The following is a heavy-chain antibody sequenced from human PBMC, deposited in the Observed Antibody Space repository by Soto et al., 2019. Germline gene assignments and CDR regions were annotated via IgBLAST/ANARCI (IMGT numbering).Heavy chain of an antibody. CDR2: ISYDGSNK. D-gene: IGHD3-16*01. Sequence: PGGSLRLSXAASGFTFSSYGMHWVRQAPGKGLEWVAVISYDGSNKYYADSVKGRFTISRDSSKNTLYLQMNSLRAEDTAVYYCAKVGGGLSPPADYWGQGTLVTVSS. CDR1: GFTFSSYG. J-gene: IGHJ4*02. CDR3: AKVGGGLSPPADY. V-gene: IGHV3-30*18.